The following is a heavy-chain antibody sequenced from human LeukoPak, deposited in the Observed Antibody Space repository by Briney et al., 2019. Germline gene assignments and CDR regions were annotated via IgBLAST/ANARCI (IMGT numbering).Heavy chain of an antibody. V-gene: IGHV4-38-2*01. J-gene: IGHJ3*02. CDR2: IYHSGST. CDR1: GYSISSGYY. Sequence: SETLSLTCAVSGYSISSGYYWGWIRQPPGKGLEWIGSIYHSGSTYYNPSLKSRVTISVDTSKNQFSLKLSSVTAADTAVYYCARGRVGRLDAFDIWGQETMVTVSS. D-gene: IGHD1-26*01. CDR3: ARGRVGRLDAFDI.